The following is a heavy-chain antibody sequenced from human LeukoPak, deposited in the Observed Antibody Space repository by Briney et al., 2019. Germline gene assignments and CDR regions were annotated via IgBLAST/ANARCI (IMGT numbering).Heavy chain of an antibody. CDR3: ARSGRGNSAGFDC. V-gene: IGHV4-59*01. CDR2: IYYSGST. J-gene: IGHJ4*02. CDR1: GGSISSYY. D-gene: IGHD3-10*01. Sequence: SETLSFTCTVSGGSISSYYWSWIRQPPGKGLEWIGYIYYSGSTNYNPSLKSRGTISVDTSNNQFSLKLTSVTAADTAVYYCARSGRGNSAGFDCWGQGTLVTVSS.